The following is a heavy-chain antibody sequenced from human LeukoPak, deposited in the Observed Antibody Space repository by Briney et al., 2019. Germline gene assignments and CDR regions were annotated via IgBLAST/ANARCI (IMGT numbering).Heavy chain of an antibody. J-gene: IGHJ4*02. CDR3: ARYLYDSSGYYYEDY. V-gene: IGHV4-59*01. CDR2: ISYTGST. CDR1: GGSISSYY. D-gene: IGHD3-22*01. Sequence: SETLSLTCAVSGGSISSYYWSWIRQPPGKGLEWIGYISYTGSTNYNPSLTSRVTISVDTSKNQFSLELSSVTAADTAVYYCARYLYDSSGYYYEDYWGQGTLVTVSS.